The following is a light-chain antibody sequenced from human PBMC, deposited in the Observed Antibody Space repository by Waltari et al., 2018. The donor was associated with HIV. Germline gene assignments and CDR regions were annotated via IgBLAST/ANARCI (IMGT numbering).Light chain of an antibody. Sequence: QSALTQPASVSWSHGQSITISCTGLTTGVNSPHTVSWYQQQPGKAPKLLIYGVSWRPTGTSVRFSVSKSGSTASLTISGLQSEDEADYYCGSNIIGRGFVFGGGTRLTVL. CDR2: GVS. CDR1: TTGVNSPHT. V-gene: IGLV2-14*03. CDR3: GSNIIGRGFV. J-gene: IGLJ2*01.